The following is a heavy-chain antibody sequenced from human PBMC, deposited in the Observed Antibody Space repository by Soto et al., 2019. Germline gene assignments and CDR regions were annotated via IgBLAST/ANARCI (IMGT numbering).Heavy chain of an antibody. CDR3: ARDPVGATNV. CDR1: GFTFSSYA. D-gene: IGHD1-26*01. CDR2: IIPIFGTA. V-gene: IGHV1-69*13. J-gene: IGHJ4*02. Sequence: SVKHSFTSSGFTFSSYAISCVRQAPGQGLEWMGGIIPIFGTANYAQKFQGRVTITADESTSTAYMELSSLRSEDTAVYYCARDPVGATNVWGQGTLVTVSS.